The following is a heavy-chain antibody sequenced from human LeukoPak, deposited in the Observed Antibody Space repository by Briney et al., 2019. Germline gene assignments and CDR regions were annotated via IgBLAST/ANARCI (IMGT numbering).Heavy chain of an antibody. V-gene: IGHV3-15*01. J-gene: IGHJ4*02. CDR2: IKSKTDGGTT. Sequence: PGGSLRLSCAASGFTFSNAWMSWVRQAPGKGLEWVGRIKSKTDGGTTDYAAPVKGRFTISRDDSKNTLYLQMNSLKTEDTAVYYCTTGDGYGGKKVDYWGQGTLVTVSS. D-gene: IGHD4-23*01. CDR3: TTGDGYGGKKVDY. CDR1: GFTFSNAW.